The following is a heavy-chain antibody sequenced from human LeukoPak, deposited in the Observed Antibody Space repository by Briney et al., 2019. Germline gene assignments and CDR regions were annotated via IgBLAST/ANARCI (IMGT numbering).Heavy chain of an antibody. Sequence: RGSLRLSCAASGFRFEEYGMSWVRQTPGKRLEWVSVIYSGGSTYYADSVKGRFTISRDNSKNTLYLQMNSLRAEDTAVYYCAADSGSGSYAYYYYMDVWGKGTTVTISS. CDR2: IYSGGST. CDR3: AADSGSGSYAYYYYMDV. J-gene: IGHJ6*03. CDR1: GFRFEEYG. D-gene: IGHD3-10*01. V-gene: IGHV3-66*01.